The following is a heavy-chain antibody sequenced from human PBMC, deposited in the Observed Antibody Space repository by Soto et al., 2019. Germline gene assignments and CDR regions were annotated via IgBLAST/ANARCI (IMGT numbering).Heavy chain of an antibody. CDR1: GFTFSSYS. CDR3: ASWGTYYYDSSGYAYYFDY. V-gene: IGHV3-48*02. J-gene: IGHJ4*02. D-gene: IGHD3-22*01. CDR2: ISSSSSTI. Sequence: EVQLVESGGGLVQPGGSLRLSCAASGFTFSSYSMNWVRQAPGKGLEWVSYISSSSSTIYYADSVKGRFTISRDNAKNSLYLQMNSLRDEDTAVYYCASWGTYYYDSSGYAYYFDYWGQGTLVTVSS.